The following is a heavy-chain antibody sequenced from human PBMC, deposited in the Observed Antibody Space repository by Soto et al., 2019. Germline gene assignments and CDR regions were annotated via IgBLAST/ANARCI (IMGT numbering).Heavy chain of an antibody. V-gene: IGHV1-69*06. Sequence: QVQLVQSGAEVKKPGSSVKVSCEASGGTFSGHAISWVRQAPGQGPEWMGGLIPLFGTTQHSQNFQDRITIPTDKSTSTAYMELTRLRCEDTAIYYCARGPNWGYRFDSWGQGTLVTVSS. CDR2: LIPLFGTT. CDR3: ARGPNWGYRFDS. J-gene: IGHJ4*02. CDR1: GGTFSGHA. D-gene: IGHD7-27*01.